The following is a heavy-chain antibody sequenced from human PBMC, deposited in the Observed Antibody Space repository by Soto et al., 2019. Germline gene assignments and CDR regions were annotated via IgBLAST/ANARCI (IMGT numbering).Heavy chain of an antibody. Sequence: PGGSLRLSCAASGFTFSSYAMSWVRQAPGKGLEWVSAISGSGGSTYYADSVKGRFTISRDNSKNTLYLQMNSLRAEDTAVYYCAKDTGGYSYGSYFDYWSQGTLVTVSS. V-gene: IGHV3-23*01. CDR3: AKDTGGYSYGSYFDY. CDR1: GFTFSSYA. D-gene: IGHD5-18*01. J-gene: IGHJ4*02. CDR2: ISGSGGST.